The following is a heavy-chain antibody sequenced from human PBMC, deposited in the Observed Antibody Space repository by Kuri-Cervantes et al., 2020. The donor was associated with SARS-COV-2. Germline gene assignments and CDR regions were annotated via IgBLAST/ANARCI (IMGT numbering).Heavy chain of an antibody. V-gene: IGHV1-8*01. CDR1: GYTFTSYD. D-gene: IGHD5-12*01. Sequence: ASVKVSCKASGYTFTSYDINWVRQATGQGLEWMGWMNPNSGNTGYAQKFQGRVTMTRNTSISTAYMKLSSLRSEDTAVYYCARGFGYSGYDGSDYWGQGTLVTVSS. CDR2: MNPNSGNT. CDR3: ARGFGYSGYDGSDY. J-gene: IGHJ4*02.